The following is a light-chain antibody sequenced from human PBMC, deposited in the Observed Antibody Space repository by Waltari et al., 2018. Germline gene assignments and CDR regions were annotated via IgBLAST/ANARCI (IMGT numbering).Light chain of an antibody. CDR3: QSYDKSLSAWV. CDR1: RSNIGAHYD. Sequence: QSVLTQPPSVSGAPGQRVTISCTGTRSNIGAHYDVHWYQHLPRTAPKVLIYGNANRPSGVPDRFAGSKSGTSASLAITGLQAEDEADYYCQSYDKSLSAWVFGGGTRLTVL. V-gene: IGLV1-40*01. CDR2: GNA. J-gene: IGLJ3*02.